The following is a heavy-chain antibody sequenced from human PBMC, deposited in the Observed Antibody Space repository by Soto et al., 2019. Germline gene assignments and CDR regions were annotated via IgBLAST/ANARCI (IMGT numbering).Heavy chain of an antibody. J-gene: IGHJ5*02. D-gene: IGHD6-13*01. CDR3: ARGRPQQLVGRSFDP. Sequence: SETLSLTCAVYGGSFSGYYWSWIRQPPGKGLEWIGEINHSGSTNYNPSLKSRVTISVDTSKNQFSLKLSSVTAADTAVYYCARGRPQQLVGRSFDPWGQGTLVTVSS. CDR1: GGSFSGYY. CDR2: INHSGST. V-gene: IGHV4-34*01.